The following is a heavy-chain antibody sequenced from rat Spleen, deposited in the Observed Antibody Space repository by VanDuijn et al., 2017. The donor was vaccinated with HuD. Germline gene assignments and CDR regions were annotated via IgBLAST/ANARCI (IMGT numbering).Heavy chain of an antibody. CDR3: ARYIGNNSGFAY. CDR2: IRYSGTT. J-gene: IGHJ3*01. Sequence: VQLQESGPGLVKPSQSLSLTCSVTGYSITSNYWGWIRKFPGNKMEWMGYIRYSGTTTYNPSLKSRISITRDTSKNQFFLHLNSVTTEDTATYYCARYIGNNSGFAYWGQGTLVTVSS. D-gene: IGHD4-3*01. CDR1: GYSITSNY. V-gene: IGHV3-1*01.